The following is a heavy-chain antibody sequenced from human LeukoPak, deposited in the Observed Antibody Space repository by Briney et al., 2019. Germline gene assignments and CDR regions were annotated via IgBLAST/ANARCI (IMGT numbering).Heavy chain of an antibody. J-gene: IGHJ3*02. Sequence: GGSLRLSCAASGFTFSSYWMHWVRQAPGKCLVWVARINSDGTGTSYADSVKGRFTISRDNTKNTLYVQMNSLRAEDTAVYYCARGSTILNAFDIWGQGTILTVSS. CDR3: ARGSTILNAFDI. CDR2: INSDGTGT. CDR1: GFTFSSYW. D-gene: IGHD4/OR15-4a*01. V-gene: IGHV3-74*01.